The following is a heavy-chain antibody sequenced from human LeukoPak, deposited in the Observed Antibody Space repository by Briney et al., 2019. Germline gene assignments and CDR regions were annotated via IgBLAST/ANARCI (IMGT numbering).Heavy chain of an antibody. V-gene: IGHV1-2*02. CDR2: INPNSGGT. J-gene: IGHJ6*03. CDR1: GYTFTGYY. Sequence: ASVKVSCKASGYTFTGYYMHWVRQAPGQGLEWMGWINPNSGGTNYAQKFQGRVTMTRDTSISTAYMELSRLRSDDTAVYYCARDRTSGYSYGYYYYYYMDVWGKGTTVTVS. D-gene: IGHD5-18*01. CDR3: ARDRTSGYSYGYYYYYYMDV.